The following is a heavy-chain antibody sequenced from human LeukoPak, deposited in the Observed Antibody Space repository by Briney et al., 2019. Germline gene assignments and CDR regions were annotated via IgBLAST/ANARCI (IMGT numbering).Heavy chain of an antibody. D-gene: IGHD3-9*01. CDR2: VYSGGST. Sequence: PGGSLRLSCAASGFTVSSNYMNWVRQAPGKGLEWVSVVYSGGSTFYADSVKGRFTISRDNSKNTLYLQMNSLRAEDTAVYYCARATTWLNFDYWGQGTLVTVSS. J-gene: IGHJ4*02. V-gene: IGHV3-53*01. CDR1: GFTVSSNY. CDR3: ARATTWLNFDY.